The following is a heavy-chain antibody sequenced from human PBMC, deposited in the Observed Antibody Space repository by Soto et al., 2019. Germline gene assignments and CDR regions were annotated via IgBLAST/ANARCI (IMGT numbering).Heavy chain of an antibody. V-gene: IGHV2-5*02. Sequence: QVTLKESGPTLVKPTQTLTLTCTVSGLSLRTTGVGVCWVRQPPGKALEWLALLYWDDEQRYSPSLRSRLTIAKDISEKQVVLTMTNMDTVATATYECVQSRCGGDCLEIYSSHSYNGLDVWGQGTTVTVSS. CDR1: GLSLRTTGVG. CDR3: VQSRCGGDCLEIYSSHSYNGLDV. D-gene: IGHD2-21*02. J-gene: IGHJ6*02. CDR2: LYWDDEQ.